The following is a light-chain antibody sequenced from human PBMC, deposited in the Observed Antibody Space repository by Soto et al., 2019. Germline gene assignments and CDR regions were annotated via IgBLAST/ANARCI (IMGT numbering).Light chain of an antibody. CDR3: QEYNSYWT. CDR2: KAS. J-gene: IGKJ1*01. Sequence: DIQMTQSPSTLSASVGDTVTITCRASQSISNWLAWYQQKPGKAPKLLIYKASSLESGVPSRFSGSGSGTEFTLTISSLQPDDFGTYYCQEYNSYWTFGQGTKVDIK. CDR1: QSISNW. V-gene: IGKV1-5*03.